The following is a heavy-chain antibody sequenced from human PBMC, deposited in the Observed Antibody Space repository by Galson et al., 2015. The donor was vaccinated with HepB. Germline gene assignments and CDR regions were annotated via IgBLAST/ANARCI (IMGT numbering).Heavy chain of an antibody. CDR2: IIPIFGTA. J-gene: IGHJ2*01. Sequence: QSGAEVTKPGESLKISCKASGGTFSSYAISWVRQAPGQGLEWMGGIIPIFGTANYAQKFQGRVTITADESTSTAYMELSSLRSEDTAVYYCARDTQQETMVRGVIVDWYFDLWCRGTLVTVSS. CDR1: GGTFSSYA. CDR3: ARDTQQETMVRGVIVDWYFDL. D-gene: IGHD3-10*01. V-gene: IGHV1-69*01.